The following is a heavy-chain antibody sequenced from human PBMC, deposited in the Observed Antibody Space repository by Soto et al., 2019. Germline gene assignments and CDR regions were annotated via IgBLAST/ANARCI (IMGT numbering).Heavy chain of an antibody. V-gene: IGHV3-30*18. CDR3: AKVAVTVTTMDWYFDL. CDR2: ISYDVSDK. J-gene: IGHJ2*01. CDR1: GGSISSGD. Sequence: QVQLQESGPGLVKPSQTLSLTCTVSGGSISSGDYYWSWIRQPPGKGLEWVAVISYDVSDKYYVESVRGRFTISRDNAKNTVYLQMNSLRAEDTAVYYCAKVAVTVTTMDWYFDLWGRGTLVTVSS. D-gene: IGHD4-17*01.